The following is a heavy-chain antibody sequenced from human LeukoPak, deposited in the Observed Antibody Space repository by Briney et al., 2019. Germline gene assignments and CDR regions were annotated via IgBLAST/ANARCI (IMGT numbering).Heavy chain of an antibody. CDR2: LSSSGTT. D-gene: IGHD3-3*01. J-gene: IGHJ4*02. CDR3: AREVSGSDYYRAYDY. V-gene: IGHV4-4*07. Sequence: SETLSLTCTVSGGSISTYYWSWIRQPAGKGLEWIGRLSSSGTTNYNTSLKSRVTMSVDTSSNQLSLNLTSVTAADTAVYYCAREVSGSDYYRAYDYWGQGTLVTVSS. CDR1: GGSISTYY.